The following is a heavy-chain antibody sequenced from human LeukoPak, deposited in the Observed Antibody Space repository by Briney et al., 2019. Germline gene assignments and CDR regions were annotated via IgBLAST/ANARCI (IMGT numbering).Heavy chain of an antibody. CDR1: GFTFTRHS. CDR2: IGIWGSTI. J-gene: IGHJ4*02. CDR3: ARDRGNSIVGSDFDS. V-gene: IGHV3-48*01. Sequence: GGSLRLSCAASGFTFTRHSMNWVRQAPGKGLEWVSFIGIWGSTIYYADSVKGRFTISRDNAKNSVYLQMNSLRAEDAAVYYCARDRGNSIVGSDFDSWGQGTLVTVSS. D-gene: IGHD1-26*01.